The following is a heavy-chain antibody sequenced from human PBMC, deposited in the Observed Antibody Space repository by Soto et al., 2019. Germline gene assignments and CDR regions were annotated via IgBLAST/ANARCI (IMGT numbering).Heavy chain of an antibody. CDR2: ISYDGSNK. V-gene: IGHV3-30-3*01. CDR3: ARRSGYCSSTSCYTWGSFDY. D-gene: IGHD2-2*02. Sequence: QVQLVESGGGVVQPGRSLRLSCAASGFTFSSYAMHWVRQAPGKGLERVAVISYDGSNKYYADSVKGRFTISRDNSKNTLYLQMNSLRAEDTAVYYCARRSGYCSSTSCYTWGSFDYWGQGTLVPVSS. CDR1: GFTFSSYA. J-gene: IGHJ4*02.